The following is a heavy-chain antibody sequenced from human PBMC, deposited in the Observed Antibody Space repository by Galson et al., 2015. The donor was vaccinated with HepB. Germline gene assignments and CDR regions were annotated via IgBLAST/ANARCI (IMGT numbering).Heavy chain of an antibody. D-gene: IGHD2-15*01. CDR2: IWYDESNK. J-gene: IGHJ6*02. Sequence: SLRLSCAASGFAFSSYGMHWVRQAPGKGLEWVAVIWYDESNKYYADSVKGRFIISRDNFKNTLYLQMNRVRAEDSAVYYCARIPTRAATVYYFYGMDVWGQETTVTVSS. V-gene: IGHV3-33*01. CDR3: ARIPTRAATVYYFYGMDV. CDR1: GFAFSSYG.